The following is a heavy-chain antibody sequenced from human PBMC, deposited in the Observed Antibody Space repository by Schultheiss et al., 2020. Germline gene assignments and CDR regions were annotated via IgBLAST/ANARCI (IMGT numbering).Heavy chain of an antibody. CDR3: ARGSSGWFDAFDI. CDR2: ISGSGGST. V-gene: IGHV3-21*01. D-gene: IGHD6-19*01. Sequence: GGSLRLSCAASGFTFSSYSMNWVRQAPGKGLEWVSAISGSGGSTYYADSVKGRFTISRDNAKNSLYLQMNSLRAEDTAVYYCARGSSGWFDAFDIWGQGTMVTVSS. J-gene: IGHJ3*02. CDR1: GFTFSSYS.